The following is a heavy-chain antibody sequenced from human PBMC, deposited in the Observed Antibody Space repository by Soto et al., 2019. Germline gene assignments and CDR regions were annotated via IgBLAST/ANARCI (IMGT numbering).Heavy chain of an antibody. Sequence: GGSLRLSCAASGLTVSSNYMSWVRQAPGKGLEWVSVIYSGGSTYYADSVKGRFTISRDNSKNTLYLQMNSLRAEDTAVYYCARVEGISGPIDYWGQGTLVTVSS. CDR3: ARVEGISGPIDY. CDR2: IYSGGST. V-gene: IGHV3-53*01. J-gene: IGHJ4*02. CDR1: GLTVSSNY. D-gene: IGHD2-15*01.